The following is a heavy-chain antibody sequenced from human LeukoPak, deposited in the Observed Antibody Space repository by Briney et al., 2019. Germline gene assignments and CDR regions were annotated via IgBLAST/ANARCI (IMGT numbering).Heavy chain of an antibody. CDR2: ISVSGGST. Sequence: HPGGSLRLFCVACGFTFDNYGMSWVRQAPGKGLQWVSYISVSGGSTYYIDSVKRCFTISRDNSKSTLYLQLDGLRAEDTAVYFCAKGGSGNFPGRGYFDYWGQGTLVTVSS. CDR3: AKGGSGNFPGRGYFDY. J-gene: IGHJ4*02. V-gene: IGHV3-23*01. CDR1: GFTFDNYG. D-gene: IGHD1-26*01.